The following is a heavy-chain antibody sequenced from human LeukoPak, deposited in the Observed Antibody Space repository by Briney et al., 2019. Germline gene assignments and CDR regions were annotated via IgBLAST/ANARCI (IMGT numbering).Heavy chain of an antibody. D-gene: IGHD3-10*01. CDR3: ARATPSRQIWFGELLTATIDY. CDR2: ISAYNGNT. J-gene: IGHJ4*02. V-gene: IGHV1-18*01. Sequence: VASVKVSCKASGYTFTSYGISWVRQAPGQGLEWMGWISAYNGNTNYAQKLQGRVTMTTDTSTSTAYMELRSLRSDDTAVYYCARATPSRQIWFGELLTATIDYWGQGTLVTVSS. CDR1: GYTFTSYG.